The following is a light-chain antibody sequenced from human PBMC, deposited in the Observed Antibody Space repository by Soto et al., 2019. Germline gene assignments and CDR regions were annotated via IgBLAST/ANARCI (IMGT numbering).Light chain of an antibody. CDR1: SSNIGAGFD. J-gene: IGLJ2*01. CDR2: GNS. CDR3: QSYDSSLSGGV. Sequence: QPVLTQPPSVSGAPGQRVTISCTGSSSNIGAGFDVHWYQQLPGTAPKLLIYGNSNRPSGVPERFSGSKSATSASLAITGLLAEDEANYYCQSYDSSLSGGVFGGGTKVTVL. V-gene: IGLV1-40*01.